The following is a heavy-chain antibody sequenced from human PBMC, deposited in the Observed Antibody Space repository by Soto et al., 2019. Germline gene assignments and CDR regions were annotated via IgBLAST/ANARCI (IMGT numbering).Heavy chain of an antibody. CDR2: ISSSGSTI. CDR1: GFTFSSYE. Sequence: EVQLVESGGGLVQPGGSLRLSCAASGFTFSSYEMNWVRQAPGKGLEWVSYISSSGSTIYYADSVKGRFTISRDNAKNSLYLQMNSLRAEDTAVYYCARSQYGGYLEDYWGQGTLVTVSS. V-gene: IGHV3-48*03. J-gene: IGHJ4*02. CDR3: ARSQYGGYLEDY. D-gene: IGHD5-12*01.